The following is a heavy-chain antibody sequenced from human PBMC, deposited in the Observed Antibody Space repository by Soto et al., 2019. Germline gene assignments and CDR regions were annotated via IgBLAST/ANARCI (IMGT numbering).Heavy chain of an antibody. V-gene: IGHV3-74*01. D-gene: IGHD2-15*01. J-gene: IGHJ4*02. Sequence: EVQLVESGGGLVQPGGSLRLSCAASGFTFSSYWMHWVRQVPGKGLVWVSRINSDGSSTGYADSVMGRFTISRDNAKNXXYLQMNSLRAEDTAVYYCAREQGYCSGGSCYVAGYWGQGTLVTVSS. CDR1: GFTFSSYW. CDR3: AREQGYCSGGSCYVAGY. CDR2: INSDGSST.